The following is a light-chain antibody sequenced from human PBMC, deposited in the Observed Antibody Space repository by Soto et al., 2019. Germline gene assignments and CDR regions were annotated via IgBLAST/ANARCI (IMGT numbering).Light chain of an antibody. J-gene: IGLJ1*01. V-gene: IGLV2-8*01. CDR1: SNDVGGYNF. CDR3: SSYAGNNTYYV. CDR2: EVS. Sequence: QSVLTQPPSASGSPGHTVTISCTGTSNDVGGYNFVSWYQQHPGKAPKLMIFEVSKRPSGVPDRFSGSKSGRTASLTVSGLEAEDEADYYCSSYAGNNTYYVFGTGTKVTVL.